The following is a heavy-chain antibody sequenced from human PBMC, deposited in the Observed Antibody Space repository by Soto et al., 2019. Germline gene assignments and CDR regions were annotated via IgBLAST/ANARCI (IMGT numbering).Heavy chain of an antibody. J-gene: IGHJ6*03. CDR3: AVYCTNGVCYHDYYYYMDV. CDR2: IIPILGIA. Sequence: SVKVSCKASGYTFTSYTISWVRQAPGQGLEWMGRIIPILGIANYAQKFQGRVTITADKSTSTAYMKLSSLRSEDTAVYYCAVYCTNGVCYHDYYYYMDVWGKGTTVTVSS. CDR1: GYTFTSYT. D-gene: IGHD2-8*01. V-gene: IGHV1-69*02.